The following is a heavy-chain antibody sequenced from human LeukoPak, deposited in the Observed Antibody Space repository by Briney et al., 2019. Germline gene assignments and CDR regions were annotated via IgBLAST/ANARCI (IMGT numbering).Heavy chain of an antibody. CDR1: GFIFNNYG. Sequence: PGGSLRLSCAASGFIFNNYGLIWVRQAPGKGLEWVSAISNDGGGTNYADFVKGRFTISRDNSKNTLFLQINSLGAEDTALYYCAKGSSGYFVDLWGQGTLVTVSS. V-gene: IGHV3-23*01. D-gene: IGHD3-22*01. CDR3: AKGSSGYFVDL. J-gene: IGHJ5*02. CDR2: ISNDGGGT.